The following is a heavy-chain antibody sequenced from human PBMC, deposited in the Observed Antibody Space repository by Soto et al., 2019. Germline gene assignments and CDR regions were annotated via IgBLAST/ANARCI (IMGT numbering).Heavy chain of an antibody. Sequence: SETLSLTCSVSGGSISSGDYYWSWIRHPPGKGLEWIGYIYYSGSTYYNPSLKSRVTISVDTSKNQFSLKLSSVTAADTAVYYCARGEYSYGYLNWFDPWGQGTLVTVSS. V-gene: IGHV4-30-4*01. J-gene: IGHJ5*02. D-gene: IGHD5-18*01. CDR2: IYYSGST. CDR1: GGSISSGDYY. CDR3: ARGEYSYGYLNWFDP.